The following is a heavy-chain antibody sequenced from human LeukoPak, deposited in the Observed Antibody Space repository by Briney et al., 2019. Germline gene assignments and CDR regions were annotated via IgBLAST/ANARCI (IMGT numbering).Heavy chain of an antibody. CDR3: EYSSGWRRIDC. Sequence: PGGSLRLSCAASGFTVSSNYMSWVRQAPGKGLEWVSVIYSGGSTYYADSVKGRFTISRDNSKNTLYLQMNSLRAEDTAVYYCEYSSGWRRIDCWGQGTLVTVSS. CDR2: IYSGGST. V-gene: IGHV3-66*01. D-gene: IGHD6-19*01. CDR1: GFTVSSNY. J-gene: IGHJ4*02.